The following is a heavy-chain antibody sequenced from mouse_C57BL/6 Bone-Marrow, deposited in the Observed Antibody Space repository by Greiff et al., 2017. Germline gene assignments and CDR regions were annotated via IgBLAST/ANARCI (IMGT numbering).Heavy chain of an antibody. CDR2: ISDGGSYT. CDR3: ARDLDYYGHQAWFAY. D-gene: IGHD2-1*01. Sequence: EVNVVESGGGLVKPGGSLKLSCAASGFTFSSYAMSWVRQTPEKRLEWVATISDGGSYTYYPDNVKGRFTISRDNAKNNLYLQRSHLKSEDTAMYYCARDLDYYGHQAWFAYWGQVTLVTVSA. V-gene: IGHV5-4*01. J-gene: IGHJ3*01. CDR1: GFTFSSYA.